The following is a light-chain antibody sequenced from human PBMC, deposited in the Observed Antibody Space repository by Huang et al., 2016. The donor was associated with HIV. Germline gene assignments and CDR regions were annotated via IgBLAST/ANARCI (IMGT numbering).Light chain of an antibody. CDR1: QGISTY. J-gene: IGKJ4*01. CDR3: QQLNNYPLT. V-gene: IGKV1-9*01. Sequence: IQLTQSPSSLSASVGDRVTITCLASQGISTYLAWYQQKPGKAPNLLIYTASTLQTGVPSRFSGSGSGTDFTLTISSLQPEDFATYYCQQLNNYPLTFGGGTKVEIK. CDR2: TAS.